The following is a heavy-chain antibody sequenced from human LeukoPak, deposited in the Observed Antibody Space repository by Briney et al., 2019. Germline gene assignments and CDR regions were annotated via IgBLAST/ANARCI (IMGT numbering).Heavy chain of an antibody. V-gene: IGHV1-18*01. Sequence: ASVKVSCKASGYTFTSYGITWVRQAPGQGLEWMGWISAYNGITNYAQKLQGRVTLTTDTSTSTAYMELRSLRSDDTAVYYCAREGYCSGGTCYSTMNWFDPWGQGTLVTVSS. CDR2: ISAYNGIT. CDR3: AREGYCSGGTCYSTMNWFDP. D-gene: IGHD2-15*01. CDR1: GYTFTSYG. J-gene: IGHJ5*02.